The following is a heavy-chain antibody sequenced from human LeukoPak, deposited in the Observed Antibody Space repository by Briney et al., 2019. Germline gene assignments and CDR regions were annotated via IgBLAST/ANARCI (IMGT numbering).Heavy chain of an antibody. V-gene: IGHV4-39*07. CDR2: IYYSGST. CDR3: ARGSIAARGAFDY. CDR1: GGSISSSSYY. J-gene: IGHJ4*02. D-gene: IGHD6-6*01. Sequence: SETLSLTCTVSGGSISSSSYYWGWIRQPPGKGLEWIGSIYYSGSTYYNPSLKSRVTISVDTSKNQFSLKLSSVTAADTAVYYCARGSIAARGAFDYWGQGTLVTVSS.